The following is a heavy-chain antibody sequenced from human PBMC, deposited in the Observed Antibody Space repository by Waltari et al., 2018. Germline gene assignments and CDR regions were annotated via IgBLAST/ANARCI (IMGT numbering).Heavy chain of an antibody. J-gene: IGHJ4*02. V-gene: IGHV1-2*02. Sequence: QVQLVQSGAEVKKPGASVKVSCKASGYTFTGYYMHWVRQAPGQGLEWMGWINPNSGGTNYAQKFQGRVTMTRDTSISTAYMELSRLRSDDTAVYYCARQGKYGSGSYYNFPGYWGQGTLVTVSS. D-gene: IGHD3-10*01. CDR2: INPNSGGT. CDR3: ARQGKYGSGSYYNFPGY. CDR1: GYTFTGYY.